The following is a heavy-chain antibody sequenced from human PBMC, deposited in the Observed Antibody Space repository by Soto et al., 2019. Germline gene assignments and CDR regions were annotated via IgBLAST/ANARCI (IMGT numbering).Heavy chain of an antibody. D-gene: IGHD4-17*01. CDR1: GGSISSYY. V-gene: IGHV4-59*01. CDR3: ARDRYGDLDY. Sequence: SETLSLTCTVSGGSISSYYWSWIRQPPGKGLEWIGYIYYSGSTNYNPSLKSRVTISVDTSKNQFSLKLSSVTAADTAVYYCARDRYGDLDYWGQGTLVTVSS. CDR2: IYYSGST. J-gene: IGHJ4*02.